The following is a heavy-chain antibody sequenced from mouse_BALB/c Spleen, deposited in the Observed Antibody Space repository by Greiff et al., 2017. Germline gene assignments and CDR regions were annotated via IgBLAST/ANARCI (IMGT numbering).Heavy chain of an antibody. V-gene: IGHV5-6-5*01. J-gene: IGHJ4*01. D-gene: IGHD2-3*01. CDR1: GFTFSSYA. Sequence: EVKLMESGGGLVKPGGSLKLSCAASGFTFSSYAMSWVRQTPEKRLEWVASISSGGSTYYPDSVKGRFTISRDNARNILYLQMSSLRSEDTAMYYCAREGGYSYYAMDYWGQGTSVTVSS. CDR3: AREGGYSYYAMDY. CDR2: ISSGGST.